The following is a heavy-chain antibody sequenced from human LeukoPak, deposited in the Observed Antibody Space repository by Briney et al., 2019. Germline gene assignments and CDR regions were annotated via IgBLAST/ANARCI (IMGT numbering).Heavy chain of an antibody. Sequence: ASVKVSCKASGGTFSSYAISWVRQAPGQGLEWMGGIIPIFGTANYAQKFQGRVTITADESTSTAYMELSSLRSEDTAVYYCASPTSAYYGSGYYLDYWAREPWSPSPQ. CDR2: IIPIFGTA. J-gene: IGHJ4*02. CDR1: GGTFSSYA. V-gene: IGHV1-69*13. CDR3: ASPTSAYYGSGYYLDY. D-gene: IGHD3-10*01.